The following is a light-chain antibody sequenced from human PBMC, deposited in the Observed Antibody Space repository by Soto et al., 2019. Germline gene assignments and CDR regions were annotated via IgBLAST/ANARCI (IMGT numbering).Light chain of an antibody. V-gene: IGKV3-11*01. CDR2: DAS. CDR3: QHRSNWYT. J-gene: IGKJ2*01. CDR1: QSVSSY. Sequence: EIVLTQSPATLSLSPGERATLSCRASQSVSSYLAWYQQKPGQAPRLLIYDASNMATGIPARFSGSGSGTDFTLTISSLEPEDFAVYYCQHRSNWYTFGQGTKLEIK.